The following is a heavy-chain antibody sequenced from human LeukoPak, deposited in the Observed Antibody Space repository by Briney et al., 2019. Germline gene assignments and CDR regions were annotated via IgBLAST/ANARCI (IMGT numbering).Heavy chain of an antibody. J-gene: IGHJ3*02. CDR1: GGSISNYY. V-gene: IGHV4-59*01. CDR2: IYYSGST. Sequence: SETLSLTCTVSGGSISNYYWTWIRQPPGKGLEWIGYIYYSGSTNYNPSLKSRVTISVDTSKNQFSLKLSSVTAADTAVYYCARDVPTYYDYVWGSYRYLRAFDIWGQGTMVTVSS. CDR3: ARDVPTYYDYVWGSYRYLRAFDI. D-gene: IGHD3-16*02.